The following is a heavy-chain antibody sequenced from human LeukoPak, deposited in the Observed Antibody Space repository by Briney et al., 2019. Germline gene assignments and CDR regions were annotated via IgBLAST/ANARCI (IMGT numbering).Heavy chain of an antibody. Sequence: GGSLRLSCAASGSTFGNYYMSWVRQAPGKGLEWVANIKQDGSEKYYVDSVKGRFTISRDNAKNSLYLQMNSLRAEDTAVYYCAREPYVAFDIWGQGTMVTVSS. D-gene: IGHD2-8*01. V-gene: IGHV3-7*03. CDR1: GSTFGNYY. J-gene: IGHJ3*02. CDR3: AREPYVAFDI. CDR2: IKQDGSEK.